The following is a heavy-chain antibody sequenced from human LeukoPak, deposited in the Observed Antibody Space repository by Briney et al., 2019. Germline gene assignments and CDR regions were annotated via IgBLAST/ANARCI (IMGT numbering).Heavy chain of an antibody. CDR3: ARDKARDVRYFDL. CDR2: INHSGST. V-gene: IGHV4-34*01. Sequence: ASETLSLTCAVYGGSFSGYYWSWIRQPPGKGLEWIGEINHSGSTNYNPSLKSRVTISVDRSKNQFSLKLSSVTAADTAVYYCARDKARDVRYFDLWGRGTLVTVSS. CDR1: GGSFSGYY. J-gene: IGHJ2*01.